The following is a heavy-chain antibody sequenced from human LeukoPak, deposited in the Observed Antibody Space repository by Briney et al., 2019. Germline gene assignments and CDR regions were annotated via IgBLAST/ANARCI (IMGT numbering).Heavy chain of an antibody. Sequence: KPSETLSLTCSVSGGAISRYYRSWIRQPPGEGLEWIGYIYYSGSTNYNPSLKSRVTISVDTSKNQFSLKLSSVTAADTAVYYCASGAYSYYYMDVWGKGTTVTISS. CDR2: IYYSGST. J-gene: IGHJ6*03. CDR3: ASGAYSYYYMDV. CDR1: GGAISRYY. V-gene: IGHV4-59*01. D-gene: IGHD1-26*01.